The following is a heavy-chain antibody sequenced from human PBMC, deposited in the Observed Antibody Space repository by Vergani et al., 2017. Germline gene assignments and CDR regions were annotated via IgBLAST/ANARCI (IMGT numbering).Heavy chain of an antibody. D-gene: IGHD6-19*01. CDR2: IWYDGSNK. J-gene: IGHJ4*02. CDR3: AKDRGSGWYGYVDY. CDR1: GFTFSSYG. Sequence: QVQLVESGGGVVQPGRSLRLSCAASGFTFSSYGMHWVRQAPGKGLEWVAVIWYDGSNKYYADSVKGRFTISRANSKNTLYLQMNSLRAEDTAVYYCAKDRGSGWYGYVDYWGQGTLVTVSS. V-gene: IGHV3-33*06.